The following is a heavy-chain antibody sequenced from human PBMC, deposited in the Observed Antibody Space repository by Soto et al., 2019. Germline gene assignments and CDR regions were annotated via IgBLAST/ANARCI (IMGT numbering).Heavy chain of an antibody. D-gene: IGHD3-10*01. J-gene: IGHJ4*02. CDR3: AREVQVHTPAFVY. CDR2: ISPMFGAA. CDR1: GGTFNTYA. Sequence: QVQLVQSGAEMKKPGSSVKVSCQSSGGTFNTYAMNWVRQAPGQGPEWMGDISPMFGAANYAPKFQGRVNITADESTGTSDMQLSSLTLEDTGLYFRAREVQVHTPAFVYWGQGTLVTVSS. V-gene: IGHV1-69*19.